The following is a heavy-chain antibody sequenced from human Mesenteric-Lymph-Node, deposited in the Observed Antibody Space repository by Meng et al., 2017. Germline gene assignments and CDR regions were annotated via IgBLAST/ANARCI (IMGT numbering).Heavy chain of an antibody. CDR1: GYTFTNYG. CDR2: ISAYNGNT. Sequence: GHVVQVGGVCKKPGVSVNVSCQASGYTFTNYGITWVRQAPGQGLEWMGWISAYNGNTNYAQTLQGRVTMTTDTSTSTAYMELGSLRSDDTAVYFCARVEVGITSGDYWGQGTLVTVSS. CDR3: ARVEVGITSGDY. J-gene: IGHJ4*02. D-gene: IGHD1-26*01. V-gene: IGHV1-18*01.